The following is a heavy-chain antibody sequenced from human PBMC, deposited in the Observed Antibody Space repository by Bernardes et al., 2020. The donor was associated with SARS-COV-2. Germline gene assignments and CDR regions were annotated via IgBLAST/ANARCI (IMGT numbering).Heavy chain of an antibody. Sequence: VGSLSLSCAASGFTFSSYSMNWVRQAPGKGLEWVSSISSVGDFIFYPDSMKGRFTVSRDNAKNSLYLQMNNLRAEDTAVYYCARDAGDRGTLFDYWGQGTLVTVSS. CDR2: ISSVGDFI. CDR3: ARDAGDRGTLFDY. J-gene: IGHJ4*02. CDR1: GFTFSSYS. D-gene: IGHD1-26*01. V-gene: IGHV3-21*01.